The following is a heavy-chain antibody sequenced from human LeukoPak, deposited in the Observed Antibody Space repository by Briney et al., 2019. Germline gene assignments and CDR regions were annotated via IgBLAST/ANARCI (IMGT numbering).Heavy chain of an antibody. CDR1: GYTFTRYY. J-gene: IGHJ3*02. D-gene: IGHD7-27*01. CDR2: SNPNSGGT. Sequence: ASVKVSCKASGYTFTRYYMHWVRQPPGQGLEGVGWSNPNSGGTNYAQKFQGRVTMTRDTSISTAYMELSRLRSDDTAVYYCARQLLGDAFDIWGQGQMVPVSS. CDR3: ARQLLGDAFDI. V-gene: IGHV1-2*02.